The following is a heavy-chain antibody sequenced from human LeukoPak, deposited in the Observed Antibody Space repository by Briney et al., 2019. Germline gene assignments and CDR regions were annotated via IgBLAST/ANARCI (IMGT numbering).Heavy chain of an antibody. Sequence: SVKVSCKASGGTFSSYAISWVRQAPGQGLEWMGGIIPIFGTANYAQKFQGRVTITADESTSTAYMELSSLRSENTAVYYCASSKYYDSSGYYYVFDYWGQGTLVTVSS. J-gene: IGHJ4*02. V-gene: IGHV1-69*13. CDR3: ASSKYYDSSGYYYVFDY. CDR2: IIPIFGTA. CDR1: GGTFSSYA. D-gene: IGHD3-22*01.